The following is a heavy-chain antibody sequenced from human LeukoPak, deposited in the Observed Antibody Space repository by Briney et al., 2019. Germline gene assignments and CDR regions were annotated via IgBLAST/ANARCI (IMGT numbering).Heavy chain of an antibody. D-gene: IGHD6-13*01. CDR2: IIPIFGTA. J-gene: IGHJ6*03. CDR3: ARGASSWSAYYYYMDV. CDR1: GGTFSSYA. V-gene: IGHV1-69*05. Sequence: SVKVSCKASGGTFSSYAISWVRQAPGQGLEWMGGIIPIFGTANYAQKFQGRVTITTDESTSTAYMELSSLRSEDTAVYYCARGASSWSAYYYYMDVWGKGTTVTVSS.